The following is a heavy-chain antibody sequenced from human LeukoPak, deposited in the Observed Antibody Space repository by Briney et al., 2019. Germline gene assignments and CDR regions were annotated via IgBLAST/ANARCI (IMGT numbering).Heavy chain of an antibody. D-gene: IGHD3-22*01. J-gene: IGHJ4*02. Sequence: SGGSLRLSCVVSGFTFSRHSINWVRQAPGKGLEWVSYISSSSTTTYSADSVKGRFTISRDNSKNTLYLQMNSLRAEDTAVYYCAKGVYYYDSSGYYHFDYWGQGTLVTVSS. CDR2: ISSSSTTT. CDR1: GFTFSRHS. V-gene: IGHV3-48*01. CDR3: AKGVYYYDSSGYYHFDY.